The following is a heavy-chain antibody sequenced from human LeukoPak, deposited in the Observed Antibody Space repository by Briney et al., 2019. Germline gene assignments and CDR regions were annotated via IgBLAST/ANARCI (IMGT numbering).Heavy chain of an antibody. Sequence: ASVKVSCKASGYTFNTYNINWVRQAPGQGLEWMGIINPSGGSTSYAQKLQGRVTMTTDTSTSTAYMELRSLRSDDTAVYYCARIIEAAGTDFDYWGQGTLVTVSS. CDR1: GYTFNTYN. V-gene: IGHV1-46*02. D-gene: IGHD6-13*01. J-gene: IGHJ4*02. CDR2: INPSGGST. CDR3: ARIIEAAGTDFDY.